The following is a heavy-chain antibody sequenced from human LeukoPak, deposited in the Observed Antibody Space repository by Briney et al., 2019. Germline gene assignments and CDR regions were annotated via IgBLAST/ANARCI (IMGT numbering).Heavy chain of an antibody. V-gene: IGHV3-23*01. CDR2: ISAGGGTT. CDR1: GFTFSSYA. CDR3: AKEHCSGGGCYHFDY. Sequence: GGSLRLSCAASGFTFSSYAMTWVRQAPGKGLEWVSSISAGGGTTYYADSVKGRFTISRDNSKNTLYLQMNSLRAEDTAVYYCAKEHCSGGGCYHFDYWGQGTLVTVSS. D-gene: IGHD2-15*01. J-gene: IGHJ4*02.